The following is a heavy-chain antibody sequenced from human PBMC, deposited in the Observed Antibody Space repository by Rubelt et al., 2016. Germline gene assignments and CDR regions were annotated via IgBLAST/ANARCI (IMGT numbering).Heavy chain of an antibody. D-gene: IGHD6-19*01. CDR3: ASLQYGSGWYSDY. CDR2: DIPILGIA. V-gene: IGHV1-69*04. J-gene: IGHJ4*02. CDR1: GGTFSSYA. Sequence: QVQLVQSGAEVKKPGSSVKVSCKASGGTFSSYAISWVRQAPGQGLEWMGRDIPILGIANYPQKSQGSVTITAEKSTSTASMELSSLRAEETAVYYCASLQYGSGWYSDYWGQGTLVTVSS.